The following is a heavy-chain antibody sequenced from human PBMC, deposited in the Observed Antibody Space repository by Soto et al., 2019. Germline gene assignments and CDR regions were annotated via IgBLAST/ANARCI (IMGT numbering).Heavy chain of an antibody. J-gene: IGHJ4*02. CDR1: GFTFSSHA. D-gene: IGHD3-10*01. CDR2: ISGSGGDT. CDR3: AKRNGGRSGSYYEDY. V-gene: IGHV3-23*01. Sequence: GGSLRLSCAASGFTFSSHAMTWVRQAPGKGLEWVSAISGSGGDTFYADSVKGRFTVSRDNSQNALFLQMNSLRAEDTAVYYCAKRNGGRSGSYYEDYWGQGTLVTVSS.